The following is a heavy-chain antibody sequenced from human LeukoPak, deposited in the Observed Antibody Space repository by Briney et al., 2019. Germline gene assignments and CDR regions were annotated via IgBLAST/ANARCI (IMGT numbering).Heavy chain of an antibody. D-gene: IGHD3-10*01. Sequence: GGSLRLSCAASGFTFSSYGMQWVRQAPGKGLEWVAVISYDGSNKNYADSVKGRFTISRDNSKNTLYLQMNSLRAEDTAVYDCAKARYGSGRAFGGMDVWGQGTTVTVSS. CDR1: GFTFSSYG. CDR2: ISYDGSNK. V-gene: IGHV3-30*18. CDR3: AKARYGSGRAFGGMDV. J-gene: IGHJ6*02.